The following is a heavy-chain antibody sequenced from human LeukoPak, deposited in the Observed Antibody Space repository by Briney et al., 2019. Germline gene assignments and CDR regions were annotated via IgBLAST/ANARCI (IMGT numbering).Heavy chain of an antibody. CDR3: ARSYDSSGGVVFDI. CDR2: IYYSGST. Sequence: SETLSLTCTVSGGSISSYYWSWIRQPPGKGLEWIGYIYYSGSTNYNPSLKSRVTISVDTSKNQFSLKLSSVTAADTAVYYCARSYDSSGGVVFDIWGQGTMVTVSS. CDR1: GGSISSYY. D-gene: IGHD3-22*01. V-gene: IGHV4-59*01. J-gene: IGHJ3*02.